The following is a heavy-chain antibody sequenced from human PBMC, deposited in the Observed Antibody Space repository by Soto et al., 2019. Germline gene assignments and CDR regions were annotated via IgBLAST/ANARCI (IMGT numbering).Heavy chain of an antibody. CDR1: GYSISSGYY. V-gene: IGHV4-38-2*01. CDR3: ASSGNTYYYDSSGYSNWFDP. D-gene: IGHD3-22*01. Sequence: PSETLSLTXAVSGYSISSGYYWGWIRQPPGKGLEWIGSIYHSGSTYYNPSLKSRVTISVDTSKNQFSLKLSSVTAADTAVYYCASSGNTYYYDSSGYSNWFDPWGQGTLVTVSS. CDR2: IYHSGST. J-gene: IGHJ5*02.